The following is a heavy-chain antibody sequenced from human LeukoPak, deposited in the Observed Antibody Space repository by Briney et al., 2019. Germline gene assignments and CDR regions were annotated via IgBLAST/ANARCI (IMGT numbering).Heavy chain of an antibody. Sequence: PGDSLRLSCAASGFTFGRYSMNWVRQAPGKGLEWVSSITSSSSYIYYADSVKGRFTISRDNVKNSLYLQMHSLRAEDTAVYYCARAAGELLPFDYFDYRGQGTLVTVSS. D-gene: IGHD3-10*01. CDR3: ARAAGELLPFDYFDY. CDR2: ITSSSSYI. CDR1: GFTFGRYS. V-gene: IGHV3-21*06. J-gene: IGHJ4*02.